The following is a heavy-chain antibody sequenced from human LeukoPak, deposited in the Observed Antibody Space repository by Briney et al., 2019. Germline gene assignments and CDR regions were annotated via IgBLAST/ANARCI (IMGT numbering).Heavy chain of an antibody. Sequence: SETLSLTCTVSGGSISNYYWSWIRQPAGKGLEWIGRIYTSGSTNYNPSLKSRVTMSVDTSKNQFSLKLSSVTAADTAVYYCALGYCSGGSCVPIDYWGQGTLVTVSS. V-gene: IGHV4-4*07. J-gene: IGHJ4*02. CDR2: IYTSGST. D-gene: IGHD2-15*01. CDR1: GGSISNYY. CDR3: ALGYCSGGSCVPIDY.